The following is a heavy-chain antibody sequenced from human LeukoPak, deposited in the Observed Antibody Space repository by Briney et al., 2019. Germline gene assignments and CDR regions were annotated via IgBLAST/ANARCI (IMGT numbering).Heavy chain of an antibody. CDR3: ANDYDFWSGPSFDY. V-gene: IGHV4-38-2*02. CDR2: IYHSGST. CDR1: GYSISSGYY. Sequence: KPSETLSLTCTVSGYSISSGYYWGWIRQPPGKGLEWIGSIYHSGSTYYNPSLKSRVTISVDTSKNQFSLKLSSVTAADTAVYYCANDYDFWSGPSFDYWGQGTLVTVSS. J-gene: IGHJ4*02. D-gene: IGHD3-3*01.